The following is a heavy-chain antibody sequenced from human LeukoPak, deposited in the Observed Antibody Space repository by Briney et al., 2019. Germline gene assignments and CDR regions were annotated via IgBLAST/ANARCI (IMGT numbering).Heavy chain of an antibody. CDR3: ARQLEWELLRGEESDY. D-gene: IGHD1-26*01. Sequence: PSETLSLTCTVSGGSISSSSYYWGWTRQPPGKGLEWIGSIYYSGSTYYNPSLKSRVTISVDTSKNQFSLKLSSVTAADTAVYYCARQLEWELLRGEESDYWGQGTLVTVSS. CDR1: GGSISSSSYY. CDR2: IYYSGST. J-gene: IGHJ4*02. V-gene: IGHV4-39*01.